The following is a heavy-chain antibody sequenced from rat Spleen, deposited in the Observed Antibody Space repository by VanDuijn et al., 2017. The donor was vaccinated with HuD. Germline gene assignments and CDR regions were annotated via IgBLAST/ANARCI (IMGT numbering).Heavy chain of an antibody. CDR2: ISSSSGT. Sequence: VRLVESGGGLVQPGRSLKLSCAASGFTFSSYGMHWIRQAPGKGLDWVAYISSSSGTVYADAVKGRFTISRDNAKNTLYLQLNSLRSEDTASYYCARGGNNYGWFAYWGQGTLVTVSS. J-gene: IGHJ3*01. V-gene: IGHV5-62*01. CDR1: GFTFSSYG. CDR3: ARGGNNYGWFAY. D-gene: IGHD1-10*01.